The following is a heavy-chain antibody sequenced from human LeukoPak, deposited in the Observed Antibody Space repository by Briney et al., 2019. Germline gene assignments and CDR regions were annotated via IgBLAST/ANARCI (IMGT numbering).Heavy chain of an antibody. V-gene: IGHV1-18*01. CDR3: ARGQGSGSYFALDY. CDR1: GYTFTSYG. D-gene: IGHD1-26*01. J-gene: IGHJ4*02. CDR2: ISPNNGNT. Sequence: ASVTVSCKASGYTFTSYGITWVRQAPGQGLEWMGWISPNNGNTNYAQKLQGRVTMTTDTSTTTAYMELRSLRSDDTAVYYCARGQGSGSYFALDYWGQGTLVTVSS.